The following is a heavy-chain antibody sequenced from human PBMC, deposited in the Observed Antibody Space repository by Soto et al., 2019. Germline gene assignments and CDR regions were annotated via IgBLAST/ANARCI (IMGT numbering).Heavy chain of an antibody. CDR2: IPYDGSNE. Sequence: QVHLVETGGGVVQPGRSLRLSCAASGFTFSSYDMHWVRQAPGKGLEWVAVIPYDGSNEYYADSVKGRFTISRALTKNTLYLQMNSLRTEDTAVDYCAKGGNGSGNLLVYWGQGTLVTVSS. CDR1: GFTFSSYD. D-gene: IGHD3-3*01. J-gene: IGHJ4*02. V-gene: IGHV3-30*18. CDR3: AKGGNGSGNLLVY.